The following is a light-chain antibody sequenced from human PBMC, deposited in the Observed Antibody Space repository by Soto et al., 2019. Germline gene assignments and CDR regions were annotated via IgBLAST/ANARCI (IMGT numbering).Light chain of an antibody. V-gene: IGLV2-11*01. CDR1: SSDVGGYNY. CDR3: CSYAGTYTEV. Sequence: QSVLTQPRPVSGSPGQSVTISCTGTSSDVGGYNYVSWYQQYAGKTPKLLIYDVSKRPSGVPDRFSGSKSGNTASLSISGLQAEDEADYYCCSYAGTYTEVFGGGTQMTVL. CDR2: DVS. J-gene: IGLJ2*01.